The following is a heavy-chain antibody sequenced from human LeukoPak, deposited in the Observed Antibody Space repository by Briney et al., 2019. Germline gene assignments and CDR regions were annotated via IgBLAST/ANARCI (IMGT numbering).Heavy chain of an antibody. CDR1: GFTFSTSW. CDR3: ARDGDRGAAGYYFDY. D-gene: IGHD6-13*01. V-gene: IGHV3-74*01. CDR2: INTDGTST. J-gene: IGHJ4*02. Sequence: PGGSLRLSCAVSGFTFSTSWMHWVRRAPGKGLVWVSRINTDGTSTIYADSVKGRFTISRDDAKNTLYLQTNSLRAEDTAVYYCARDGDRGAAGYYFDYWGQGILVTVSS.